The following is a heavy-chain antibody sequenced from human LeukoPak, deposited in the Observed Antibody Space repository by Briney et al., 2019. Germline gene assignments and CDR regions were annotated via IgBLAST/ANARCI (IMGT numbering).Heavy chain of an antibody. D-gene: IGHD3-16*01. CDR1: GGSISSYY. CDR3: ARDDRGGNLGY. V-gene: IGHV4-59*01. J-gene: IGHJ4*02. Sequence: SETLSLTCTVSGGSISSYYWSWIRQPPGKGLEWIGYIYYSGSINYNPSLKSRVTISLDTSKNQFSLKLNSVTAADTAVYYCARDDRGGNLGYWGQGTLVTVSS. CDR2: IYYSGSI.